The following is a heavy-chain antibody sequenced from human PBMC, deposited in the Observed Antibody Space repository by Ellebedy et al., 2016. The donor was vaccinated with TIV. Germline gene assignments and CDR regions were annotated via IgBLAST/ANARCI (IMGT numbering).Heavy chain of an antibody. V-gene: IGHV3-7*01. J-gene: IGHJ4*02. CDR3: VRAIGRSSSY. D-gene: IGHD6-6*01. CDR2: IKQDGSEK. CDR1: GFTFSDHY. Sequence: GESLKISXAASGFTFSDHYMDWVRQAPGKGLEWVANIKQDGSEKYYVDSVRGRFTISRDNAKNSLYLQMNSLRAEDTAVYYCVRAIGRSSSYWGQGTLVTVSS.